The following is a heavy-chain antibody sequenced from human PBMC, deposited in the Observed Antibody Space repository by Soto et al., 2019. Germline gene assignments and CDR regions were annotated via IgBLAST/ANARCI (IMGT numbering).Heavy chain of an antibody. J-gene: IGHJ5*02. CDR2: ISYDGSNK. CDR1: GFTFSSYA. V-gene: IGHV3-30-3*01. D-gene: IGHD3-16*01. Sequence: QVQLVESGGGVVQPGRSLRLSCAASGFTFSSYAMHWVRQAPGKGLEWVAVISYDGSNKYYADSVKGRLTISRDNSKNTLYLQMNSLRAEDTAVYYCASYAGWFDPWGQGTLVTVSS. CDR3: ASYAGWFDP.